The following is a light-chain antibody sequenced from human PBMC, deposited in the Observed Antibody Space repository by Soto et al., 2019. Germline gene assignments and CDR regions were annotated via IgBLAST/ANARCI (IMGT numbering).Light chain of an antibody. V-gene: IGKV3-20*01. J-gene: IGKJ3*01. CDR2: GVS. Sequence: EIVLTQSPGTLSLSPGERATLSCRASQSVSNNYLAWFQQKPGQAPRVLIYGVSSRDTGIPDRFSGSGAGTVCTLTISRLDPEDVAVYDCQQYDRSPFTFGPGTKVDI. CDR1: QSVSNNY. CDR3: QQYDRSPFT.